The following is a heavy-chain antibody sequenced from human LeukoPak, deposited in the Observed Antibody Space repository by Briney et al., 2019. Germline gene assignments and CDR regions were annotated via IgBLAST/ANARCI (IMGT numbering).Heavy chain of an antibody. CDR3: ARDGGFLAYSSSWYFSGWFDP. CDR1: GYTFTSYY. V-gene: IGHV1-46*01. D-gene: IGHD6-13*01. Sequence: GASVKVSCKASGYTFTSYYMHWVRQAPGQGLEWMGIINPSGGSTSYAQKFQGRVTMTRDTSTSTVYMELSSLRSEDTAVYYCARDGGFLAYSSSWYFSGWFDPWGQGTLVTVSS. J-gene: IGHJ5*02. CDR2: INPSGGST.